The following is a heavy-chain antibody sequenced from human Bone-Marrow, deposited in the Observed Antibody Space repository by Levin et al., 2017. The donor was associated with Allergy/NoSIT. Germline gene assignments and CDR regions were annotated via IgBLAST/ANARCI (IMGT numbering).Heavy chain of an antibody. CDR1: GGSIRSYY. V-gene: IGHV4-4*07. CDR2: IYTSGST. J-gene: IGHJ4*02. CDR3: ARGSIYDRLTPDY. D-gene: IGHD3-22*01. Sequence: SQTLSLPCTVSGGSIRSYYWSWIRQPAGKGLEWIGRIYTSGSTNYNPSLKSRVTMSVDTSKNQFSLKLSSVTAADTAMYDCARGSIYDRLTPDYWGQGTLVTVSS.